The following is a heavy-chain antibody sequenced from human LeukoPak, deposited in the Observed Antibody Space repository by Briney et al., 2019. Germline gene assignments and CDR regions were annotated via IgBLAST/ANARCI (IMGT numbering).Heavy chain of an antibody. V-gene: IGHV3-30*18. CDR2: ISYDGSNK. Sequence: GRSLRLSCAASGFTFSSYGMHWVRQAPGKGLEWVAVISYDGSNKYYADSVKGRFTISRDNSKNTLYLQMNSLRAEDTAVYYCAKEFLEGNAFDIWGQGTMVTVSS. CDR3: AKEFLEGNAFDI. J-gene: IGHJ3*02. D-gene: IGHD1-1*01. CDR1: GFTFSSYG.